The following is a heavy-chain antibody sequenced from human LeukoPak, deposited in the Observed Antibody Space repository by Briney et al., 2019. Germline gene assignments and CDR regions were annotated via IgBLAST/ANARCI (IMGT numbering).Heavy chain of an antibody. CDR2: TYYSGST. CDR1: GGSISSYY. V-gene: IGHV4-59*01. D-gene: IGHD3-3*01. J-gene: IGHJ5*02. CDR3: ARYAFSDYDFWSGYYTGFDP. Sequence: SETLSLTCTVSGGSISSYYWSWIRQPPGKGLEWIGYTYYSGSTNYNPSLKSRVTISVDTSKNQFSLKLSSVTAADTAVYYCARYAFSDYDFWSGYYTGFDPWGQGTLVTVSS.